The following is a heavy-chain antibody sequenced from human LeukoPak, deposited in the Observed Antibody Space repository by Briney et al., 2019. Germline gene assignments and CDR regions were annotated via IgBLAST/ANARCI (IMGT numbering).Heavy chain of an antibody. CDR1: GFTFSNYG. J-gene: IGHJ3*02. V-gene: IGHV3-64*02. CDR3: ARVASGSYYHAFDI. CDR2: ISSNGGST. D-gene: IGHD1-26*01. Sequence: PGGSLRLSCAASGFTFSNYGIHWVRQAPGKGLEYVSAISSNGGSTYYADSVRGRFTVSRDNSKNTLYLQMGSLRAEDMAVYYCARVASGSYYHAFDIWDQGTMVTVSS.